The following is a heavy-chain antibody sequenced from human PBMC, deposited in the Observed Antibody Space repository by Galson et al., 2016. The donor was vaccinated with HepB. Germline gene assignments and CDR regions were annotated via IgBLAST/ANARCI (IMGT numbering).Heavy chain of an antibody. J-gene: IGHJ1*01. CDR3: AKLYGWYGSGYFQH. D-gene: IGHD6-25*01. Sequence: SLRLSCAASGFTVSSNYMSWVRQAPGKGLEWVSVIYSDARTYYADAVKGRFTISRDNSKNTLYLQMNSLRAEDTAVYYCAKLYGWYGSGYFQHWGQGTLVTVPS. V-gene: IGHV3-53*01. CDR2: IYSDART. CDR1: GFTVSSNY.